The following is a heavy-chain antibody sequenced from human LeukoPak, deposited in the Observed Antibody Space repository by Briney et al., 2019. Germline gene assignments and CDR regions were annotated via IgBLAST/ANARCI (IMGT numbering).Heavy chain of an antibody. CDR1: GGTFISYA. V-gene: IGHV1-69*01. J-gene: IGHJ4*02. CDR2: IIPIFGTA. D-gene: IGHD3-22*01. Sequence: GSSVKVSCKASGGTFISYAISWVRQAPGQGLEWMGGIIPIFGTANYAQKFQGRVTITADESTSTAYMELSSQRSEDTAVYYCARAHKSWDYYDSSGYYHLDYWGQGTLVTVSS. CDR3: ARAHKSWDYYDSSGYYHLDY.